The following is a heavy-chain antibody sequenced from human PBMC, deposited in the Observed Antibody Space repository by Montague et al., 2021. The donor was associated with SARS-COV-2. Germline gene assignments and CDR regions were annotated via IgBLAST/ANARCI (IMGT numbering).Heavy chain of an antibody. V-gene: IGHV3-23*01. CDR3: AKGGGGYNDAFEI. J-gene: IGHJ3*02. D-gene: IGHD3-22*01. Sequence: SLRLSCAASGFTFNSYAVNWVRQAPGKGLDWVSSISGSGAGTYYAASVKGRFTISRDNSKNTLYLQMNSLRAEDTAVYYCAKGGGGYNDAFEIWGQGTRVTVSS. CDR2: ISGSGAGT. CDR1: GFTFNSYA.